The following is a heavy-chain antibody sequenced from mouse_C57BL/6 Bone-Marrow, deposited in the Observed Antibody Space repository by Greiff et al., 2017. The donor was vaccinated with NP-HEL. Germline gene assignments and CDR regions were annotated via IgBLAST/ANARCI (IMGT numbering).Heavy chain of an antibody. J-gene: IGHJ2*01. CDR3: ARAGMTTVVVCYFDY. V-gene: IGHV1-64*01. CDR1: GYTFTSYW. CDR2: IHPNGGCT. Sequence: QVQLQQPGAELVKPGASVKLSCKASGYTFTSYWMHWVKQRPGQGLEWMGMIHPNGGCTNYNDKFKGKATLTVDKSSSTAYMQLSSLTSEDSAVYYCARAGMTTVVVCYFDYWGQGTTLTVSS. D-gene: IGHD1-1*02.